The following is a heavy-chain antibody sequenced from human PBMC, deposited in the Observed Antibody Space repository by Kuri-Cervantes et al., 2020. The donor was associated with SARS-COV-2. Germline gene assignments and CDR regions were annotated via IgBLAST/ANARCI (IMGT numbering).Heavy chain of an antibody. V-gene: IGHV3-11*06. D-gene: IGHD2-2*01. CDR3: ARLVFVDAFDI. CDR1: GDSISS. J-gene: IGHJ3*02. CDR2: ISSDSSHT. Sequence: LSLTCTVSGDSISSSSYYWGWIRQAPGKGLEWVSYISSDSSHTNNAESVKGRFTISRDNAKNSLYLQMNSLRAEDTAVYYCARLVFVDAFDIWGQGTMVTVSS.